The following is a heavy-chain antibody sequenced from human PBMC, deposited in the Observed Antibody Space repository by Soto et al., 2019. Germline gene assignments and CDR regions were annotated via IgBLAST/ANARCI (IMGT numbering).Heavy chain of an antibody. CDR2: ISSSSSYI. J-gene: IGHJ6*02. CDR1: GLTFSSSS. Sequence: PGGSLRLSCAASGLTFSSSSMNWVRQAPGKGLEWVSSISSSSSYIYYAHSVKGRFTISRDNAKNSLYLQMNSLRAEDPAVYYCVFYSAYCGGDYTYSIDYYCMDVWGQGTTVTVSS. CDR3: VFYSAYCGGDYTYSIDYYCMDV. D-gene: IGHD2-21*02. V-gene: IGHV3-21*01.